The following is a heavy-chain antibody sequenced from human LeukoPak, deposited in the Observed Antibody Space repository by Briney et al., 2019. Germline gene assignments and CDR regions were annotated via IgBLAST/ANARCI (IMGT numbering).Heavy chain of an antibody. Sequence: PGGSLRLSCAASGFTFSSYSMNWVRQAPGKGLEWVAFIWSDGSKKYYADSVKGRFTISRDNSKNTLYLQMNSLRTEDTALYYCVRGKQNMDVWGKGTTVTISS. CDR2: IWSDGSKK. V-gene: IGHV3-30*02. J-gene: IGHJ6*03. D-gene: IGHD3-10*01. CDR3: VRGKQNMDV. CDR1: GFTFSSYS.